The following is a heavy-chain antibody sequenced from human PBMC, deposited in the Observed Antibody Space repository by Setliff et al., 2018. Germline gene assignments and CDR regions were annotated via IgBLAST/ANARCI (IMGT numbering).Heavy chain of an antibody. Sequence: PSETLSLTCAVYGDSLSGYYWSWIRQSPKKGLEWIGEIMPGRDTLYSPSLESRLTITIDTSKSQFSLKLSSVTAADTAVYYCARGRNVAARLFDSWGQGTQVT. CDR3: ARGRNVAARLFDS. D-gene: IGHD6-6*01. CDR2: IMPGRDT. V-gene: IGHV4-34*01. CDR1: GDSLSGYY. J-gene: IGHJ4*02.